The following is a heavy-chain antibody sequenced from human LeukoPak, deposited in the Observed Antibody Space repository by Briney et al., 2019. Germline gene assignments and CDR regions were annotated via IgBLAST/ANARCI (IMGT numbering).Heavy chain of an antibody. CDR2: ISSSGSTI. CDR1: GFTFSSYS. V-gene: IGHV3-48*04. J-gene: IGHJ6*03. Sequence: PGGSLRLSCAASGFTFSSYSMNWVRQAPGKGLEWVSYISSSGSTIYYADSVKGRFTISRDNAKNSLYLQMNSLRAEDTAVYYCARMTYYYMDVWGKGTTVTISS. CDR3: ARMTYYYMDV.